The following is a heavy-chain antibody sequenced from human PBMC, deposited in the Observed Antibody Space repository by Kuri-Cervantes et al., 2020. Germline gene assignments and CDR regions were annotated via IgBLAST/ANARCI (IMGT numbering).Heavy chain of an antibody. V-gene: IGHV1-2*02. J-gene: IGHJ6*02. Sequence: ASVKVSCKASGYTFTGYYMHWVRQAPGQGLEWMGWINPNSGGTNYAQKFQGRVTMTRDTSISTAYMELSRLRSDDTAVYYCARHRLEWGSGSRYYYGMDVWGQGTTVTVSS. CDR1: GYTFTGYY. D-gene: IGHD3-10*01. CDR2: INPNSGGT. CDR3: ARHRLEWGSGSRYYYGMDV.